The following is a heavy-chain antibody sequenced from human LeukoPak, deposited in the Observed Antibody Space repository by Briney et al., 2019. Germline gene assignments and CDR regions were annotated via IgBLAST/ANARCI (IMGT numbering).Heavy chain of an antibody. V-gene: IGHV1-69*13. CDR2: IIPIFGTA. D-gene: IGHD5-24*01. CDR1: GGTFSSYA. CDR3: ARASTMSGRWLQTEYYYYGMDV. J-gene: IGHJ6*02. Sequence: GASVKVSCKASGGTFSSYAISWVRQAPGQGLEWMGGIIPIFGTANYAQKFQGRVTITADESTSTAYMELSSLRSEDTAVYYCARASTMSGRWLQTEYYYYGMDVWGQGTTVTVSS.